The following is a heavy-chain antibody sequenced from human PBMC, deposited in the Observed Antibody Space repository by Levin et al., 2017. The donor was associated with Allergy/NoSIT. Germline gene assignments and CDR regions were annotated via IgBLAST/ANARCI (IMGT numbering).Heavy chain of an antibody. CDR2: IKQDGSEK. V-gene: IGHV3-7*01. D-gene: IGHD6-25*01. CDR3: ARDGSKYHTRLPYYYYGMDV. Sequence: GESLKISCAASGFTFSSYWMSWVRQAPGKGLEWVANIKQDGSEKYYVESVKGRFTISRDNAKNSLYLQLNSLRAEDTAVYYCARDGSKYHTRLPYYYYGMDVWGQGTTVTVSS. CDR1: GFTFSSYW. J-gene: IGHJ6*02.